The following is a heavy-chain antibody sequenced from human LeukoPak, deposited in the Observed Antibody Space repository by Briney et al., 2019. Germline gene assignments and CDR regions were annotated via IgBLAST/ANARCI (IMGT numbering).Heavy chain of an antibody. CDR1: GGSFSCYY. D-gene: IGHD6-19*01. J-gene: IGHJ6*03. V-gene: IGHV4-34*01. Sequence: SGTLSLTCAVYGGSFSCYYWSWIRQPPGKGLEWIGEINHSGSTNYNPSLKSRVTISVDTSKNQFSLKLSSVTAADTAVYYCARLGLTVTGTYYYYYMDVWGKGTTVTISS. CDR3: ARLGLTVTGTYYYYYMDV. CDR2: INHSGST.